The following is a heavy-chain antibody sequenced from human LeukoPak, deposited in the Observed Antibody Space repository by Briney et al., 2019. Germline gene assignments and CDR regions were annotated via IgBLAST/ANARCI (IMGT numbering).Heavy chain of an antibody. CDR1: GFTFSSYA. V-gene: IGHV3-30-3*01. J-gene: IGHJ5*02. CDR2: ISYDGSNK. CDR3: ARGKGYSYGYWFDP. Sequence: HPGRSLRLSCAASGFTFSSYAMHWFRQAPGKGLEWVAVISYDGSNKYYADSVKGRFTISRDNSKNTLYLQMNSLRAEDTAVYYCARGKGYSYGYWFDPWGQGTLVTVSS. D-gene: IGHD5-18*01.